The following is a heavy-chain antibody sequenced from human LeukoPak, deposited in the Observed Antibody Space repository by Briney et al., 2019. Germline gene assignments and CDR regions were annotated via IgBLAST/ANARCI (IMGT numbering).Heavy chain of an antibody. D-gene: IGHD4-17*01. Sequence: KPGGSLRLSCAASGFTFSSYSMNWVRQAPGKGLEWVSSIISSSSYIYYADSVKGRFTISRDNAKNSLYLQMSSLRAEDTAVYLCAREISYGDYPSGDAFDNWGQGTMVTVSS. CDR1: GFTFSSYS. CDR2: IISSSSYI. J-gene: IGHJ3*02. CDR3: AREISYGDYPSGDAFDN. V-gene: IGHV3-21*01.